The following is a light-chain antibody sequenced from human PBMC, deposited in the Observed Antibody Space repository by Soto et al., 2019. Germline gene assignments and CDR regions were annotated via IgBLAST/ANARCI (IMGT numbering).Light chain of an antibody. CDR3: QQYENWPYM. CDR1: HSVSSD. V-gene: IGKV3-15*01. CDR2: GAS. J-gene: IGKJ2*01. Sequence: EIVMTQSPATLSVSPGERATLSCRASHSVSSDLAWYQHKPGQAPRLLIYGASTRATGIPARFSGSGSGTEFTLTISSLQSEDFAVYYCQQYENWPYMFGQGTKLEIK.